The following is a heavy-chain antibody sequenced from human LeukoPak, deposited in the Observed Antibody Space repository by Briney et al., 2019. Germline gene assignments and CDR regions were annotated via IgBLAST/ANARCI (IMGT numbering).Heavy chain of an antibody. CDR3: ARDMVVVISATYYYYGMDV. V-gene: IGHV3-11*01. CDR2: ISSSGCNI. D-gene: IGHD3-22*01. CDR1: GFTFSDYN. Sequence: GGPLRLLCAASGFTFSDYNKRWIRESQGKGLEWVLYISSSGCNIYYGDSVKGRFPISRDNDKNSLYLQMNSLRAEDTAVYYCARDMVVVISATYYYYGMDVWGQGTTVTVSS. J-gene: IGHJ6*02.